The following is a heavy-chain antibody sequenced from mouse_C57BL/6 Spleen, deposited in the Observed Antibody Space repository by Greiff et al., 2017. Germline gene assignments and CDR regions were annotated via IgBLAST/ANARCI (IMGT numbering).Heavy chain of an antibody. Sequence: QVQLKESGAELVKPGASVKLSCKASGYTFTEYTIHWVKQRSGQGLEWIGWFYPGSGSIKYNEKFKDKATLTADKSSSTVYMELSRLTSEDSAVYFCARHEDSIYYGNYNYAMDYWGQGTSGTVSS. J-gene: IGHJ4*01. D-gene: IGHD2-1*01. CDR2: FYPGSGSI. V-gene: IGHV1-62-2*01. CDR3: ARHEDSIYYGNYNYAMDY. CDR1: GYTFTEYT.